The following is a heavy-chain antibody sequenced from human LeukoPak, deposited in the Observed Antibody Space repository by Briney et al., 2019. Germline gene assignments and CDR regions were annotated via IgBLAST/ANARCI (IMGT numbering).Heavy chain of an antibody. J-gene: IGHJ3*02. CDR2: IIPIFGTA. D-gene: IGHD5-18*01. V-gene: IGHV1-69*13. CDR1: GGTFSSYT. Sequence: SVKVSCKASGGTFSSYTISWVRQAPGQGLEWMGGIIPIFGTANYAQKFQGRVTITADESTSTAYMELSSLRSEDTAVYYCARVDRVGYHDAFDIWGQGTMVTVSS. CDR3: ARVDRVGYHDAFDI.